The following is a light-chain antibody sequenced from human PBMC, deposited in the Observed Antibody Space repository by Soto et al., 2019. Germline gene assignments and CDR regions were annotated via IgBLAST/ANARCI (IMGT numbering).Light chain of an antibody. J-gene: IGKJ2*01. CDR2: DAS. CDR3: QQYGTAPYT. V-gene: IGKV3D-20*01. Sequence: EIVLTQSPGTLSLSPGERASLSCRASQSVSTSLAWYQHKPGLAPRLLIYDASSRATGIPDRFSGSGSGTDFTLTISRLAPEDFAVYFCQQYGTAPYTFGQGTKLEIK. CDR1: QSVSTS.